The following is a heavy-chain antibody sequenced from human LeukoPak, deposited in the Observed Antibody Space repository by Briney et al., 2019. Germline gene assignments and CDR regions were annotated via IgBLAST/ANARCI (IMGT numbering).Heavy chain of an antibody. CDR3: ARSTDGYIFGFAI. CDR1: GGSISSGGYY. D-gene: IGHD5-24*01. CDR2: IYYSGTT. V-gene: IGHV4-31*03. Sequence: SQTLSLTCTVSGGSISSGGYYWSWIRQHPGKGLEWIGYIYYSGTTGSNPSLKSRVTTSVDSSKNQFSLNLSSVTAADTAVYYCARSTDGYIFGFAIWGQGMKVTVSS. J-gene: IGHJ3*02.